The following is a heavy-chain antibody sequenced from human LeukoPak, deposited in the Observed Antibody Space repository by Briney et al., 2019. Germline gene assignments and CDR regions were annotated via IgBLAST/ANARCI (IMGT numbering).Heavy chain of an antibody. V-gene: IGHV4-59*01. D-gene: IGHD6-13*01. CDR1: GGSISDYW. J-gene: IGHJ4*02. CDR3: ARGYSSSWNYFDY. Sequence: SETLSLTCTVSGGSISDYWRSWIRQPPGKGLEWIGYVFDSGGTNYNPSLKSRVTISVDTSKKQFSLKLSSVTAADTAVYYCARGYSSSWNYFDYWGQGTLVTVSS. CDR2: VFDSGGT.